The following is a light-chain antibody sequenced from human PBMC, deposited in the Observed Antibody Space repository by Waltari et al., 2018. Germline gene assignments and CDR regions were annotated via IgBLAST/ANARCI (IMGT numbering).Light chain of an antibody. CDR3: QQYDGSTGT. J-gene: IGKJ1*01. V-gene: IGKV3-20*01. CDR2: GAS. Sequence: EIVLTQSPGTLSLSPGERATLSCRASQSVRSIYFAGYQQKPGQAPRLLISGASSRATGIPDRFSGSGSGTDFTLTISRLEPEDFAVYYCQQYDGSTGTFGQGTKVEI. CDR1: QSVRSIY.